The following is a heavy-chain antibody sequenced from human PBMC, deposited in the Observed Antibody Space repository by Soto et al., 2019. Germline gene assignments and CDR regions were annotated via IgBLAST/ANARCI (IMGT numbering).Heavy chain of an antibody. J-gene: IGHJ4*02. CDR2: ISGSGGST. CDR1: GFTFSSYA. V-gene: IGHV3-23*01. CDR3: AKVERVSWIQLWLYYFDY. Sequence: GGSLRLSCAASGFTFSSYAMSWVRHAPGKGLEWVSAISGSGGSTYYADSVKGRFTISRDNSKNTLYLQMNSLRAEDTAVYYCAKVERVSWIQLWLYYFDYWGQGTQVTVSS. D-gene: IGHD5-18*01.